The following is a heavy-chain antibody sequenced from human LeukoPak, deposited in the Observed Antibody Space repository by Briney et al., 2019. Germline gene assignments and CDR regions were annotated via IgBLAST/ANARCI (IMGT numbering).Heavy chain of an antibody. Sequence: PGGSLRLSCAASGFTFSSYTMIWVRQPPGKGLEWVSRISGSGGSTYYADSVKGRFTISRDNSKNALYLQMNSLRADDTAVYFCARDSTWRLDYWGQGTLITVSS. CDR2: ISGSGGST. CDR1: GFTFSSYT. J-gene: IGHJ4*02. V-gene: IGHV3-23*01. CDR3: ARDSTWRLDY. D-gene: IGHD5-12*01.